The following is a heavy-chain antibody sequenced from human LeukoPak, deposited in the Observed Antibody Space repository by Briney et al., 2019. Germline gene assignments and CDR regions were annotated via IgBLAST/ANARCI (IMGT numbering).Heavy chain of an antibody. CDR2: ISSSSSTI. Sequence: GSLRLSCAASGFTFSSYSMNWVRQAPGKGLEWISYISSSSSTIEYADSVKGRFTISRDNAKNSLYLQMNSLRAEDTAVYYCARGRGYNYGYSDYWGQGTLVTVSS. V-gene: IGHV3-48*04. CDR1: GFTFSSYS. D-gene: IGHD5-18*01. CDR3: ARGRGYNYGYSDY. J-gene: IGHJ4*02.